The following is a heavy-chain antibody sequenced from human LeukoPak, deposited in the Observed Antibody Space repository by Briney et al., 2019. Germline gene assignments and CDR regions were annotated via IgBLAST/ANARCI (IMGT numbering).Heavy chain of an antibody. CDR2: IYYSGST. V-gene: IGHV4-59*08. J-gene: IGHJ4*02. Sequence: PETLSLTCTVSGGSISSYYWSWIRQPPGKGLEWIGYIYYSGSTNYNPSLKSRVTISVDTSKNQFSLKLSSVTAADTAVYYCTRWLQPYFGESYFDYWGQGTLVTVSS. CDR1: GGSISSYY. D-gene: IGHD3-10*01. CDR3: TRWLQPYFGESYFDY.